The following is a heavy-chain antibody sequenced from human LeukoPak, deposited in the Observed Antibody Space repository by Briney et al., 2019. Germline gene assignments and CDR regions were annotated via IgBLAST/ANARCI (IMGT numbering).Heavy chain of an antibody. V-gene: IGHV4-34*08. CDR1: GFTFSDYY. Sequence: SGGSLRLSCAASGFTFSDYYWSWIRQPPGKGLEWIGEINHSGSTNYNPSLKSRVTISVDTSKNQFSLKLSSVTAADTAVYYCACRGYYDFWSGYYGDDAFDIWGQGTMVTVSS. CDR2: INHSGST. J-gene: IGHJ3*02. CDR3: ACRGYYDFWSGYYGDDAFDI. D-gene: IGHD3-3*01.